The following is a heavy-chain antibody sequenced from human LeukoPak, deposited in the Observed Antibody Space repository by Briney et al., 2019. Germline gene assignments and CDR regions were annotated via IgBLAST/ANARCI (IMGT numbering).Heavy chain of an antibody. Sequence: SETLSLTCTVSGGSISNYYWSWIRQPPGKGLEWIGYIYYSGSTNYNPSLKSRVTISVDTSKNQFSLKLSSVTAADTAVYYCARENTAMVLDYWGQGTLVTVSS. CDR3: ARENTAMVLDY. CDR2: IYYSGST. V-gene: IGHV4-59*01. CDR1: GGSISNYY. D-gene: IGHD5-18*01. J-gene: IGHJ4*02.